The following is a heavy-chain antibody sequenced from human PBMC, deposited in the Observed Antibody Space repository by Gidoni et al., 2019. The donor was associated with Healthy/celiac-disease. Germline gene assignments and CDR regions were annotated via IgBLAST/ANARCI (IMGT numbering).Heavy chain of an antibody. J-gene: IGHJ4*02. D-gene: IGHD3-10*01. Sequence: QITLQASGPTLVKPTQTLTLPCTFSGFSLITSGVVVGWIRQPPGKALEWLAIIYWDDDKRYSPSLKSRLTITKDTYKNQVVLKRTNMEPVDTATYYCAHSFLWFGVSYDYWGQGTLVTVSS. V-gene: IGHV2-5*02. CDR1: GFSLITSGVV. CDR3: AHSFLWFGVSYDY. CDR2: IYWDDDK.